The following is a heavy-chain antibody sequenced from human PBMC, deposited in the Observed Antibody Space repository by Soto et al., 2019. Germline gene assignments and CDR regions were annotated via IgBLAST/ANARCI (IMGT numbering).Heavy chain of an antibody. CDR1: GLSLSSRGVG. Sequence: QITLKESGPTLVKPTQTLTVTCSLSGLSLSSRGVGVGWIRQPPGQALEWLAFIFWDDDKRYSPSLKSRLTITKDTSKNQVVLTMTNMDPVDTATYYCVPSQTALVVLAYWGLGTLVTVSS. CDR2: IFWDDDK. CDR3: VPSQTALVVLAY. D-gene: IGHD5-18*01. J-gene: IGHJ4*02. V-gene: IGHV2-5*02.